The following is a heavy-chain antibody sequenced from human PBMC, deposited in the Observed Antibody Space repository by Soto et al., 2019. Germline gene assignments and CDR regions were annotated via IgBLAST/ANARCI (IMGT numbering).Heavy chain of an antibody. D-gene: IGHD3-22*01. V-gene: IGHV1-46*01. J-gene: IGHJ4*02. CDR1: GYTFTSYY. CDR3: ARELNYYDSSGHYPKYYFDY. Sequence: ASVKVSFKASGYTFTSYYMHWVRQAPGQGRGWMGIINPSGGSTSYAQKFQGRVTMTRDTSTRTVYMELSSLRSEDTAVYYCARELNYYDSSGHYPKYYFDYWGQGTLDTVSS. CDR2: INPSGGST.